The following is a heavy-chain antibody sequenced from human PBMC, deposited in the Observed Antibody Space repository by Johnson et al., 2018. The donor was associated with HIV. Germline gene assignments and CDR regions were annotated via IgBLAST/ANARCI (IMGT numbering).Heavy chain of an antibody. CDR2: ISYDGSNK. J-gene: IGHJ3*02. CDR1: GFTFSSYG. CDR3: ARERGYFGNPAFDI. Sequence: QVQLVESGGGVVQPGRSLRLSCAASGFTFSSYGMHWVRQAPGKGLEWVAVISYDGSNKFYADSVKGRFTISRDNSKNTLYLQMNSLRTDDTAMYYCARERGYFGNPAFDIWGQGTMVTVSS. D-gene: IGHD4-23*01. V-gene: IGHV3-30*03.